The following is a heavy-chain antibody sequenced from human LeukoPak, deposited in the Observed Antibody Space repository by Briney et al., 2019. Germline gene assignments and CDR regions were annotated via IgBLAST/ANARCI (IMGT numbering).Heavy chain of an antibody. Sequence: ASVNVSCKASGYTFTGYYMHWVRQAPGQGLEWMGWINPNSGGTNYAQKFQGRVTMTRDTSISTAYMELSRLRSDDTAVYYCARASGWYRGDYYYMDVWGKGTTVTISS. D-gene: IGHD6-19*01. CDR2: INPNSGGT. CDR1: GYTFTGYY. J-gene: IGHJ6*03. V-gene: IGHV1-2*02. CDR3: ARASGWYRGDYYYMDV.